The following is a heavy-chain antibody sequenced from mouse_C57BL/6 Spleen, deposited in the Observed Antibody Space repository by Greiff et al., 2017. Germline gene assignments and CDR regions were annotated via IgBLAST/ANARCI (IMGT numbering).Heavy chain of an antibody. V-gene: IGHV1-7*01. CDR1: GYTFTSYW. CDR2: INPSSGYT. D-gene: IGHD4-1*02. Sequence: VQGVESGAELAKPGASVKLSCKASGYTFTSYWMHWVKQRPGQGLEWIGYINPSSGYTKYNQKFKDKATLTADKSSSTAYMQLSSLTYEDSAVYYCARCPNWDGFDYWGQGTTLTVSS. J-gene: IGHJ2*01. CDR3: ARCPNWDGFDY.